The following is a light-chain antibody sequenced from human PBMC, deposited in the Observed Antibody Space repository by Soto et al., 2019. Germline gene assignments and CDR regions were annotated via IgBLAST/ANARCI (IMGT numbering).Light chain of an antibody. CDR1: SSDVGGYNY. Sequence: QYVLTQPASVSGSPGQSITISCTGTSSDVGGYNYVSWYQQHPGKAPKLMIYDVSNRPSGVSNRFSGSKSGNTASLTISGLQAVDEADYYCSSYTSSSTVVFGGGTKVTVL. J-gene: IGLJ2*01. V-gene: IGLV2-14*01. CDR3: SSYTSSSTVV. CDR2: DVS.